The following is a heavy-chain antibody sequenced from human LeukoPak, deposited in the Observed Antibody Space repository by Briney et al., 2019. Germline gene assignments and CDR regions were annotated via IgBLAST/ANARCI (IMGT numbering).Heavy chain of an antibody. CDR2: ISSSGGTT. CDR1: GFTFSSYA. CDR3: ARGVSTVY. J-gene: IGHJ4*02. D-gene: IGHD4-11*01. Sequence: GGSLRLSCVASGFTFSSYAMHWVRQAPGKGLEYVAVISSSGGTTYYANSVKGRFTISRDNSKKTLYLQMGSLRPEDMAVYYCARGVSTVYWGQGTLVTVSS. V-gene: IGHV3-64*01.